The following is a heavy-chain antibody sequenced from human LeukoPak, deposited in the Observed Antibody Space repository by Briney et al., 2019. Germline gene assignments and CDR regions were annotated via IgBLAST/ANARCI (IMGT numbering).Heavy chain of an antibody. V-gene: IGHV4-39*01. CDR2: IYYSGST. J-gene: IGHJ4*02. Sequence: SETLSLTCTVSGGSISSSSYYWGWIRQPPGKGLEWIGSIYYSGSTYYNPSLKSRVTISVDTSKNQFSLKLSSVTAADTAGYYCARGFPVTRGYSYGPIDYWGQGTLVTVSS. CDR1: GGSISSSSYY. D-gene: IGHD5-18*01. CDR3: ARGFPVTRGYSYGPIDY.